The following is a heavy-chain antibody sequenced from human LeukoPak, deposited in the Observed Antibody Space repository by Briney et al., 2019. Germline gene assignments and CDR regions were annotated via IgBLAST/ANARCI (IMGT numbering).Heavy chain of an antibody. D-gene: IGHD3-22*01. CDR1: GFTFSSYS. CDR3: ARERSGYYSH. CDR2: ISSSSYI. V-gene: IGHV3-21*01. J-gene: IGHJ4*02. Sequence: GGSLRLSCAASGFTFSSYSMTWVRQAPGKGLEWVSSISSSSYIYYADSVKGRFTISRDNAKNSLYLQMNSLRAEDTAVYYCARERSGYYSHWGQGTLVTVSS.